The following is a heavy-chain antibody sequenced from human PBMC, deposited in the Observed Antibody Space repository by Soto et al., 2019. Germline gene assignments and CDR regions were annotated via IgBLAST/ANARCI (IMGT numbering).Heavy chain of an antibody. V-gene: IGHV3-23*01. CDR3: AQGQRVGGGNFDY. Sequence: EVQLLESGVGLVQPGGSLRLSCAASGFTFSSSAMSWVRPAPGKGREWVSDISGSGGSTYYADSVKGRFTISRDTSEITLYLQMNSLSAEDTAVYYCAQGQRVGGGNFDYWGQGSLVTVAS. D-gene: IGHD3-16*01. J-gene: IGHJ4*02. CDR2: ISGSGGST. CDR1: GFTFSSSA.